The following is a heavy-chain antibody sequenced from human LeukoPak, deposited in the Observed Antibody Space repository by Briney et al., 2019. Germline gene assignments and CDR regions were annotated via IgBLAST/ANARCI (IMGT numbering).Heavy chain of an antibody. V-gene: IGHV3-7*01. CDR2: IKEDGSEK. CDR3: ARDLSPSGNNIWYDAFDI. CDR1: GFTFSTSW. Sequence: GGSLRLSCAAPGFTFSTSWMTWVRQAPGKGLEWVANIKEDGSEKNYVDSAKGRFTISRDNAKNSLYLQMNSLRAEDTAVYYCARDLSPSGNNIWYDAFDIWGQGTMVTVSS. J-gene: IGHJ3*02. D-gene: IGHD4-23*01.